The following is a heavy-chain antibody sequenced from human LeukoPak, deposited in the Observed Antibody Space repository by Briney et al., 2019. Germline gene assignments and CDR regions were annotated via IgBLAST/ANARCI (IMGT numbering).Heavy chain of an antibody. CDR1: GFTFDRYT. CDR3: AKSAVVPAAYYYYYYMDV. Sequence: GGSLRLSCAASGFTFDRYTMYWVRQPPGKGLEWVAHITRDGSGTYYVDSVKGRFTISRDNSKKSLYLQRNSLRAEDTAVYYCAKSAVVPAAYYYYYYMDVWGKGTTVTVSS. J-gene: IGHJ6*03. D-gene: IGHD2-2*01. V-gene: IGHV3-43*01. CDR2: ITRDGSGT.